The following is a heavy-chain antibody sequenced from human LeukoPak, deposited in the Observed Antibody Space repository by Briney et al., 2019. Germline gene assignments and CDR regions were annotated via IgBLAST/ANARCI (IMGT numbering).Heavy chain of an antibody. CDR2: IWYDGNNK. D-gene: IGHD3-22*01. CDR1: GFTFTNYG. J-gene: IGHJ4*02. V-gene: IGHV3-33*01. CDR3: ARDDGTGYLVH. Sequence: GGSLRLSCAAFGFTFTNYGFHWVRQAPGKGLEWVADIWYDGNNKYYADSVKGRFTISRDSSKNTVFLQMNSLRAKDTAVYYCARDDGTGYLVHWGQGTLVTVSS.